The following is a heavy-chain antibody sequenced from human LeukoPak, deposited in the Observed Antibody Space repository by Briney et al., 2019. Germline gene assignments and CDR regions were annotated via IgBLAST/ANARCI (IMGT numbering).Heavy chain of an antibody. J-gene: IGHJ4*02. CDR3: AREGGFYRPLDY. CDR2: MYYSGST. D-gene: IGHD3-3*01. CDR1: GGSISSYY. Sequence: SETLSLTCTVSGGSISSYYWGWIRQPPGKGLEWIGYMYYSGSTNYNPSLRSRVTISVDTSKNQFSLKLSSVTAADTAVYYCAREGGFYRPLDYSGQGTLVTVSS. V-gene: IGHV4-4*08.